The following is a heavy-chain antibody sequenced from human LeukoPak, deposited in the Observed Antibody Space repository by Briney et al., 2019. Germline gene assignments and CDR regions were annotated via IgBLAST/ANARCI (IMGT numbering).Heavy chain of an antibody. CDR1: GYSISSGYY. V-gene: IGHV4-38-2*02. CDR3: ARMEEYYDILTGYYEWYYFDY. D-gene: IGHD3-9*01. Sequence: SETLSLTCTVSGYSISSGYYWGWIRQPPGKGLEWIGETDHGGSAKYNPSLKSRATISVDTSKNQFSLKLSSVTAADTAVYYCARMEEYYDILTGYYEWYYFDYWGQGTLVTVSS. J-gene: IGHJ4*02. CDR2: TDHGGSA.